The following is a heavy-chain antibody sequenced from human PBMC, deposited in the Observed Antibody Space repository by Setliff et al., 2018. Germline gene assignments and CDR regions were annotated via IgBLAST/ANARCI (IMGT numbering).Heavy chain of an antibody. J-gene: IGHJ5*02. Sequence: SETLSLTCTVSGASISSSSVNNFWTWIRQLPGKGLEWIGYMNYGGTAYYNPSLKSLVSISIDTSKNQFSLKLASVTAADTAVYYCARYHPGSYAHWFDPWGQGTLVTVSS. CDR2: MNYGGTA. V-gene: IGHV4-31*01. CDR1: GASISSSSVNNF. D-gene: IGHD3-10*01. CDR3: ARYHPGSYAHWFDP.